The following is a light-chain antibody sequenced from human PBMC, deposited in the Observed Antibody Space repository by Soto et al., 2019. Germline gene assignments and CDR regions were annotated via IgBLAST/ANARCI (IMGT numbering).Light chain of an antibody. Sequence: QSALTQPPSASGSPGQSVTISCTGTSSDVGEYTYVSWYQQHPGKAPKLLIYEVTKRPSGVPDRFSGSKSGNTASLTVSGLQAADEADYYCSADAGINNLMFVVFDTGTKVTVL. V-gene: IGLV2-8*01. CDR1: SSDVGEYTY. CDR3: SADAGINNLMFVV. J-gene: IGLJ3*02. CDR2: EVT.